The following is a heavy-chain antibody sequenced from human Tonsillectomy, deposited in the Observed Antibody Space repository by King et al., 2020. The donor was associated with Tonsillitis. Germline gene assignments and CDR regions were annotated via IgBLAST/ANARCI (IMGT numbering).Heavy chain of an antibody. CDR2: IYWDDDK. CDR1: GFSLSTSGVG. D-gene: IGHD4-17*01. J-gene: IGHJ4*02. Sequence: ITLKESGPTLVKPTQTLTLTCTFSGFSLSTSGVGVGWIRQPPGKALEWLALIYWDDDKRYSPSLKSRLTITKETSKNQVVLTMTNMDPVDTATYYCAHRGDYGDSFDYWGQGTLVTVSS. CDR3: AHRGDYGDSFDY. V-gene: IGHV2-5*02.